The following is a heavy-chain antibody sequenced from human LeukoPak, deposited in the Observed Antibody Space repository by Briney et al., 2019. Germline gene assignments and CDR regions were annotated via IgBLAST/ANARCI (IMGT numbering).Heavy chain of an antibody. V-gene: IGHV3-21*01. J-gene: IGHJ4*02. CDR3: ARRKGPYGSGTYYDS. D-gene: IGHD3-10*01. CDR2: ISSSSSYI. CDR1: GFTFSSYS. Sequence: GGSLRLSCAASGFTFSSYSMNWVRQAPGKGLEWVSSISSSSSYIYYADSVKGRFTISRDNAKNSLYLQMNSLRAEDTAVYYCARRKGPYGSGTYYDSWGQGTLVSVST.